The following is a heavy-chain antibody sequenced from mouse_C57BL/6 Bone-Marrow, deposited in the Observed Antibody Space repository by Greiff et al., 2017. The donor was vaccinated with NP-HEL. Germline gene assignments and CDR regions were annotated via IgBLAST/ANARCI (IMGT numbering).Heavy chain of an antibody. CDR1: GFNIKDDY. Sequence: VQLQQSGAELVRPGASVKLSCTASGFNIKDDYMHWVKQRPEQGLEWIGWIDPENGDTEYASKFQGKATITADTSSNTAYLQLSSLTSEDTAVYYCTTVNRFAYWGQGTLVTVSA. CDR3: TTVNRFAY. J-gene: IGHJ3*01. D-gene: IGHD2-1*01. V-gene: IGHV14-4*01. CDR2: IDPENGDT.